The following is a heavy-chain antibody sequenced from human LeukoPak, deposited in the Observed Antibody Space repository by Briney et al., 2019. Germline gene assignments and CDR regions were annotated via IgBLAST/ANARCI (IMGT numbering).Heavy chain of an antibody. CDR1: GYTFTGYY. CDR2: INPNSGGT. V-gene: IGHV1-2*02. CDR3: ARAGGDGIMITFGGVIISGAFDI. J-gene: IGHJ3*02. D-gene: IGHD3-16*02. Sequence: ASVKVSCKASGYTFTGYYMHWVRQAPGQGLEWMGWINPNSGGTNYAQTSQGRVTMTRDTSISTAYMGLSRLRSDDTAVYYCARAGGDGIMITFGGVIISGAFDIWGQGTMVTVSS.